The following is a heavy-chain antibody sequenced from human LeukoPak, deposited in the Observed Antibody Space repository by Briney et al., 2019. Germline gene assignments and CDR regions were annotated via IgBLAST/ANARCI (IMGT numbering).Heavy chain of an antibody. Sequence: GGSLRLSCAASGFTFSSYGMHWVRQAPGKGLEWVAFIRYDGSNKYYADPVKGRFTISRDNSKNTLYLQTNSLGAEDTAVYYCAKDICGGNCYPNGGYWGQGTLVIVSS. CDR1: GFTFSSYG. CDR2: IRYDGSNK. D-gene: IGHD2-21*01. J-gene: IGHJ4*02. V-gene: IGHV3-30*02. CDR3: AKDICGGNCYPNGGY.